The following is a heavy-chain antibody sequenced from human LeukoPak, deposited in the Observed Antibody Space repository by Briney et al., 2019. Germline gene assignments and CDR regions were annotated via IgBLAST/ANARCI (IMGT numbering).Heavy chain of an antibody. J-gene: IGHJ6*02. Sequence: GGSLRPSCAASGFTFSSNWMSWVRQVPGRGPEWVANVNRDGSETYYLDSVKGRFTISKDNAKNSLYLQMNSLRAEDTALYHCARNNGMDVWGQGTTVIVSS. CDR3: ARNNGMDV. CDR1: GFTFSSNW. V-gene: IGHV3-7*03. CDR2: VNRDGSET.